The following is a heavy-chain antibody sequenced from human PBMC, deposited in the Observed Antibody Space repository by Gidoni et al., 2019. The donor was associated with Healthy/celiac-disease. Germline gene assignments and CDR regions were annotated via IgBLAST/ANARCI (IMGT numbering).Heavy chain of an antibody. V-gene: IGHV4-34*01. D-gene: IGHD4-4*01. CDR2: INHSGST. J-gene: IGHJ6*02. Sequence: QVQLQQWGAGLLKPSETLSLTCAVYGGSFSGSYWSWIRQPPGKGLEWIGEINHSGSTNYNPSLKSRVTISVDTSKNQFSLKLSSVTASDTAVYYCARVFPYSNYRYYYYYGMDVWGQGTTVTVSS. CDR3: ARVFPYSNYRYYYYYGMDV. CDR1: GGSFSGSY.